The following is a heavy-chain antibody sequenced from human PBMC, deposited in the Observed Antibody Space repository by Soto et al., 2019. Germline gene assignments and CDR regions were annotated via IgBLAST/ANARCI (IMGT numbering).Heavy chain of an antibody. Sequence: SENLSLTCTVSGGSISSSSYYWGWIRQPPGKGLEWIGSIYYSGSTYYNPSLKSRVTISVQTSENQLSLNLNFVTAADTAVYYCASGTSYDAPTGFYTNYYMDLWGRGTTITVSS. CDR2: IYYSGST. CDR3: ASGTSYDAPTGFYTNYYMDL. V-gene: IGHV4-39*01. J-gene: IGHJ6*03. CDR1: GGSISSSSYY. D-gene: IGHD3-3*01.